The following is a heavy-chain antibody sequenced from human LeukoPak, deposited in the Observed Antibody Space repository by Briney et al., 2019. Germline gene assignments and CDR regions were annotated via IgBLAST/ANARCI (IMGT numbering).Heavy chain of an antibody. V-gene: IGHV3-9*03. D-gene: IGHD4-17*01. CDR3: AKDGGLTVTEYYFDY. CDR1: GFTFDDYA. Sequence: PGGSLRLSCAASGFTFDDYAMHWVRQAPGKGLEWVSGISWNSGSIGYADSVKGRFTISRDNAKNSLYLQMNSLRAEDMALYYCAKDGGLTVTEYYFDYWGQGTLVTVSS. CDR2: ISWNSGSI. J-gene: IGHJ4*02.